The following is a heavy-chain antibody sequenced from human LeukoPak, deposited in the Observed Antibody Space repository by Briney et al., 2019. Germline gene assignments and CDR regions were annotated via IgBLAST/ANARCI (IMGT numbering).Heavy chain of an antibody. D-gene: IGHD3-22*01. Sequence: GGSLRLSCAASGFTFSSYSMNWVRQAPGKGLEWVSSISSSSSNIYYADSVKGRFTISRDNAKNSLYLQMNSLRAEDTAVYYCARAGYYDSSGYYQQLGYWGQGTLVTVSS. J-gene: IGHJ4*02. V-gene: IGHV3-21*01. CDR3: ARAGYYDSSGYYQQLGY. CDR2: ISSSSSNI. CDR1: GFTFSSYS.